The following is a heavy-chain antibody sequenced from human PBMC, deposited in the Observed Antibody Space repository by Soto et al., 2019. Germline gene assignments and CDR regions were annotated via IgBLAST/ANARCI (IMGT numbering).Heavy chain of an antibody. V-gene: IGHV3-21*01. J-gene: IGHJ4*02. CDR1: GFTFTRYS. Sequence: ESGGGLVKPGGSLRLSCAASGFTFTRYSMNWVRQAPGKGLEWVSSISSTTNYIYYADSMKGRVTVSRDNAKNSVYLDMNSLSAEDTAVYYCARESEDLTSNFDYWGQGTLVSVSS. CDR3: ARESEDLTSNFDY. CDR2: ISSTTNYI.